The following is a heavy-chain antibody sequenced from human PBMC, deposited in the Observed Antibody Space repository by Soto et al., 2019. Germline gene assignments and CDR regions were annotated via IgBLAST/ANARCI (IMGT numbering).Heavy chain of an antibody. Sequence: PGGSLRLSCAASGFTLSSDWMNWVRLAPGKGLEWVANIKQDGSQKNYVDSVKGRFTISRDNAKNSLYLQMSSLRAEDTAVYYCMTSVTTHDYWGQGTLVTVSS. CDR2: IKQDGSQK. CDR1: GFTLSSDW. V-gene: IGHV3-7*01. J-gene: IGHJ4*02. CDR3: MTSVTTHDY. D-gene: IGHD4-17*01.